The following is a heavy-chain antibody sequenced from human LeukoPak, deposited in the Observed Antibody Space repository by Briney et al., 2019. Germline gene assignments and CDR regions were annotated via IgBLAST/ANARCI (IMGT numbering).Heavy chain of an antibody. CDR3: ARAIWFGELNDY. CDR2: ISGSGSTT. V-gene: IGHV3-11*04. CDR1: GFTFSDYY. D-gene: IGHD3-10*01. Sequence: GGSLRLSCGASGFTFSDYYVSWIRQAPGKGLEWVSYISGSGSTTYYADSVKGRFTISRDNAKNSLYLQMNSLRAEDTAVYYCARAIWFGELNDYWGQGTLVTVSS. J-gene: IGHJ4*02.